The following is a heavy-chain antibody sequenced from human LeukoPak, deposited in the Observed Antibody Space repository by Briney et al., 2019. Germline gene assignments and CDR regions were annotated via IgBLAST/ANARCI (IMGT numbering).Heavy chain of an antibody. V-gene: IGHV3-23*01. CDR3: ARASFWFDYSGYYFDY. D-gene: IGHD2-15*01. CDR1: GFTFSSYA. Sequence: PGGSLRLSCAASGFTFSSYAMSWVRQAPGKGLEWVSAISGSGGSTYYADSVKGRFTISRDNSKNTVSLQMNGLRAEDTAVYYCARASFWFDYSGYYFDYWGQGTLVTVSS. CDR2: ISGSGGST. J-gene: IGHJ4*02.